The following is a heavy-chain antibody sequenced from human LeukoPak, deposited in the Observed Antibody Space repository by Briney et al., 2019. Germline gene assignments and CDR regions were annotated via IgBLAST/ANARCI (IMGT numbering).Heavy chain of an antibody. CDR3: AGAPPWWELPSYFDY. CDR1: GGSISSYY. D-gene: IGHD1-26*01. J-gene: IGHJ4*02. V-gene: IGHV4-59*01. Sequence: SETLSLTCTVSGGSISSYYWSWIRQPPGKGLEWIGCIYYSGSTNYNPSLKSRVTISVDTSKNQFSLKLSSVTAADTAVYYCAGAPPWWELPSYFDYWGQGTLVTVSS. CDR2: IYYSGST.